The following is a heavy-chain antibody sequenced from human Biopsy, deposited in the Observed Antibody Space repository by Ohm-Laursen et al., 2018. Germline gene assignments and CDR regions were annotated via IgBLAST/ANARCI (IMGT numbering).Heavy chain of an antibody. J-gene: IGHJ4*02. Sequence: LSLTCAASGFTFNSYSMNWVRQVPGKGLEWVSSITRDSASIHYADSMKGRFTISRDNAKNSLYLEMSSLRAEDTALYYCARDASPWGSGDVFDYWGQGTLVTVSS. CDR3: ARDASPWGSGDVFDY. CDR2: ITRDSASI. D-gene: IGHD3-16*01. V-gene: IGHV3-21*06. CDR1: GFTFNSYS.